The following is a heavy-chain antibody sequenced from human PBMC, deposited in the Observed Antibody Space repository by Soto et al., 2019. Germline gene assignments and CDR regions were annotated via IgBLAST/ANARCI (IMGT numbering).Heavy chain of an antibody. CDR1: RGSISSGTNY. CDR3: ARNEARWYFDS. CDR2: IYYSGST. Sequence: SETLSLTCTVSRGSISSGTNYWAWIRQPPGKGLEWIANIYYSGSTFYNPSLKSRVTISLDTSKNQFSLKLRSVAAADTAVYYGARNEARWYFDSWGQGTLVAVSS. D-gene: IGHD1-1*01. V-gene: IGHV4-39*01. J-gene: IGHJ4*02.